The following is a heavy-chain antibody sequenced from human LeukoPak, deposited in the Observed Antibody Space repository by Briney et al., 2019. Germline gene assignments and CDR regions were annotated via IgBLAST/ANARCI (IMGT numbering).Heavy chain of an antibody. CDR3: ASAKGCCSSTSCRFSSGYYFDY. V-gene: IGHV4-31*03. CDR2: IYYSGST. D-gene: IGHD2-2*01. CDR1: GGSISSGGYY. J-gene: IGHJ4*02. Sequence: SQTLSLTCTVSGGSISSGGYYWSWIRQHPGKGLEWIGYIYYSGSTYYNPSLKSRVTISVDTSKNQFSLKLSSVTAADTAVYYCASAKGCCSSTSCRFSSGYYFDYWGRGTLVTVSS.